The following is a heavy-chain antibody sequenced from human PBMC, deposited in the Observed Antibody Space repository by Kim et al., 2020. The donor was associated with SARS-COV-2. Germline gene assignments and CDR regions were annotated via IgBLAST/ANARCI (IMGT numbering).Heavy chain of an antibody. J-gene: IGHJ5*02. D-gene: IGHD3-10*01. V-gene: IGHV4-34*01. CDR2: INHSGST. Sequence: SETLSLTCAVYGGSFSGYYWSWIRQPPGKGLEWIGEINHSGSTNYNPSLKSRVTISVDTSKNQFSLKLSSVTAADTAVYYCASTYYGSGSYYKPSNWFDPWGQGTLVTVSS. CDR3: ASTYYGSGSYYKPSNWFDP. CDR1: GGSFSGYY.